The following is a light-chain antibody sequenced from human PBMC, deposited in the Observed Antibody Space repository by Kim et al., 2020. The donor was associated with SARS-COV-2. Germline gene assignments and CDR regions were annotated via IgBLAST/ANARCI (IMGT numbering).Light chain of an antibody. Sequence: SSELTQDPAVSVALGQTVRITCQGDSLRSYYATWYQQKPGQAPILVIYGKNNRPSGIPDRFSGSSSGNTASLTITGTQAGDEADYYCTPRDSNHNEVFGG. CDR3: TPRDSNHNEV. CDR2: GKN. V-gene: IGLV3-19*01. J-gene: IGLJ2*01. CDR1: SLRSYY.